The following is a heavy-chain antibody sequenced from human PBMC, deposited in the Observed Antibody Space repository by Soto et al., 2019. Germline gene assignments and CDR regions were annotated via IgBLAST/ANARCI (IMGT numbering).Heavy chain of an antibody. CDR2: INPRGCDT. D-gene: IGHD7-27*01. Sequence: QVRLLQSGTEVKQPGASLRVSCKASGYTFSSYYIHWVRQAPGQGLEWMGIINPRGCDTSYAQRFQGRVTMTRDTSTSTVYMELSSLTSDDTAMYYCARALTEFDYWGPGTLVTVSS. CDR1: GYTFSSYY. J-gene: IGHJ4*02. V-gene: IGHV1-46*01. CDR3: ARALTEFDY.